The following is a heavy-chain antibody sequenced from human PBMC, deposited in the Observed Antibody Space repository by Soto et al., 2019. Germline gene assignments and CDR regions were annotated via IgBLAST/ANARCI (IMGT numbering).Heavy chain of an antibody. D-gene: IGHD3-22*01. V-gene: IGHV3-30*18. Sequence: GGSLRLSCAASGFTFSSYGVHWVRQAPGKGLEWVASVSYDGSNKHYADSVRGRFTISRDNSRNTLDLQMNSLRAEDTAVYYCAKDTYYYDRSGYYTYDHWGQGTQVTVSS. J-gene: IGHJ4*02. CDR2: VSYDGSNK. CDR1: GFTFSSYG. CDR3: AKDTYYYDRSGYYTYDH.